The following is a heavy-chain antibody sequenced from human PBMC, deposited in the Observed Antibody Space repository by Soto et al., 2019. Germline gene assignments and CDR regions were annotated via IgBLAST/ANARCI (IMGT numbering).Heavy chain of an antibody. CDR1: GFTVSSNY. V-gene: IGHV3-66*01. J-gene: IGHJ6*02. CDR2: IYSGGST. D-gene: IGHD3-10*01. Sequence: SGGSLILSCAASGFTVSSNYMSWVRQAPGKGLEWVSVIYSGGSTYYADSVKGRFTISRDNSKNTLYLQMNSLRAEDTAVYYCARDPGSGSYYKDYYYGMDVWGQGTTVTVSS. CDR3: ARDPGSGSYYKDYYYGMDV.